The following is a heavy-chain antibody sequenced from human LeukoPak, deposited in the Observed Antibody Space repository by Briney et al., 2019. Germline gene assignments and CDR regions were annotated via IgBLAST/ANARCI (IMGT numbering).Heavy chain of an antibody. J-gene: IGHJ4*02. V-gene: IGHV4-39*02. Sequence: SETLSLTCTVSGGSISSSSYYWGWIRQPPGKGLEWIGSIYYSGSTYYNPSLKSRVTISVDTSKNQFSLKLSSVTAADTAVYYCAREVTYYDSSGYGIWGQGTLVTVSS. D-gene: IGHD3-22*01. CDR2: IYYSGST. CDR1: GGSISSSSYY. CDR3: AREVTYYDSSGYGI.